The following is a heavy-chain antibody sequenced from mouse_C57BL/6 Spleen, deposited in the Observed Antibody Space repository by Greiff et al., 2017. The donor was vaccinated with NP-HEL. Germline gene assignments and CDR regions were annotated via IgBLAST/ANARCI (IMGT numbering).Heavy chain of an antibody. D-gene: IGHD5-2*01. CDR3: VRQGNNYVFAY. V-gene: IGHV10-1*01. J-gene: IGHJ3*01. Sequence: EVQLVESGGGLVQPKGSLKLSCAASGFSFNTYAMNWVRQAPGKGLEWVARIRSKSNNYATYYADSVKARFTISRDDSESMLYLQMNNLKTEDTAMYYCVRQGNNYVFAYWGQGTLVTVSA. CDR2: IRSKSNNYAT. CDR1: GFSFNTYA.